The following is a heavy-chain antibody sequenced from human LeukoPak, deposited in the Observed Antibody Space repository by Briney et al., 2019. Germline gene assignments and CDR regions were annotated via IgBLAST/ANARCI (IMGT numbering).Heavy chain of an antibody. V-gene: IGHV3-66*01. CDR2: IYSGGTT. CDR3: ARGYKYSTGWYYFDY. J-gene: IGHJ4*02. CDR1: GFTVSNNY. Sequence: GGSLRLSCAASGFTVSNNYMSWVRQAPGKELEWVSVIYSGGTTYYADSVKGRFTISRDNSKNTVYLQMNSLRAEDTAVYYCARGYKYSTGWYYFDYWGQGTLVTVSS. D-gene: IGHD6-19*01.